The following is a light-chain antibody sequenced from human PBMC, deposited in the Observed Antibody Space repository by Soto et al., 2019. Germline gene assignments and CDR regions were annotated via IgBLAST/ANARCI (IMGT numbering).Light chain of an antibody. CDR3: QQSYSTPT. J-gene: IGKJ1*01. CDR2: AAS. V-gene: IGKV1-39*01. CDR1: QSISSY. Sequence: EIQMTQSPSSLSASVGDRVTITFRASQSISSYLNWYQQKPGKAPKLLIYAASSLQSGVPSRFSGSGYGTDFTLTISSLQPEDFATYYCQQSYSTPTFGQVTKVDIK.